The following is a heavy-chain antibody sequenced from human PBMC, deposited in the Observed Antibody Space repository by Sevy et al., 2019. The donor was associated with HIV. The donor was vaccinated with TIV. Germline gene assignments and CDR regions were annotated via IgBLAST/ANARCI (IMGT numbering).Heavy chain of an antibody. D-gene: IGHD3-3*01. CDR3: ASHQGGYYDFWSGYPYYYYGMDV. CDR1: GFTFSSYS. CDR2: ISSSSSYI. Sequence: GGSLRLSCAASGFTFSSYSMNWVRQAPGKGLEWVSSISSSSSYIYYADSVKGRFTISRDKAKNSLYLQMNSLRAEDTAVYYCASHQGGYYDFWSGYPYYYYGMDVWGQGTTVTVSS. V-gene: IGHV3-21*01. J-gene: IGHJ6*02.